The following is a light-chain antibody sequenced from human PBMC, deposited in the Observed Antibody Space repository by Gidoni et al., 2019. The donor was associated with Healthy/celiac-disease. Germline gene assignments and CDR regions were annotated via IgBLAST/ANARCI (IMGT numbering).Light chain of an antibody. J-gene: IGKJ1*01. V-gene: IGKV1-39*01. CDR2: AAS. CDR3: QQSQGTPWT. Sequence: DVQMTQSPSSLSATVGDRVTITCRARQSLDRFLNLYQQIPGKAPKLLIYAASTFQSGVPSRFSGSGSGTQFTLTITSLHPEDSATYFCQQSQGTPWTFGQGTKVEIQ. CDR1: QSLDRF.